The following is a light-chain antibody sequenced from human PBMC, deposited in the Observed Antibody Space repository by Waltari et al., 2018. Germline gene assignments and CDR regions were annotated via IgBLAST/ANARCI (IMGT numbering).Light chain of an antibody. V-gene: IGKV3-20*01. J-gene: IGKJ1*01. CDR1: QSVSRF. CDR2: GAS. Sequence: IVLTQSPGTLSLSPGERGTLSCRASQSVSRFLTWYQQKPGQAPRLLIYGASTRATGIPDMFSGSGSGTDFSLTISRLEPEDFAVYYCQKYDRLPATFGQGTKVEIK. CDR3: QKYDRLPAT.